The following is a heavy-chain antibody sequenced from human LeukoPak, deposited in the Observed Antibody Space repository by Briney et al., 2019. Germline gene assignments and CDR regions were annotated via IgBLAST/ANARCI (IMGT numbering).Heavy chain of an antibody. CDR2: IYHSGST. D-gene: IGHD3-3*01. V-gene: IGHV4-38-2*02. CDR3: AGDFWSWYDLRD. Sequence: SETLSLTCSFSGYSISSGYYWGWIRQPPGQGLEWIGNIYHSGSTYYNPSLKSRVTISVDTSKNQFSLKLSSVTAADTAVYYCAGDFWSWYDLRDWGQGTLVTVSS. J-gene: IGHJ4*02. CDR1: GYSISSGYY.